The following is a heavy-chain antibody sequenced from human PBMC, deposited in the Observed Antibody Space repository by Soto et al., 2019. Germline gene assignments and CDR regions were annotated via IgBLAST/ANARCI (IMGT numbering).Heavy chain of an antibody. CDR3: ARNGGNTWYYFDS. V-gene: IGHV4-34*01. CDR2: ISHSGTT. J-gene: IGHJ4*02. CDR1: GGSFTGYY. D-gene: IGHD2-8*01. Sequence: SLTCAVNGGSFTGYYGAWIRQSPEKGLEWIGEISHSGTTKYNPSLKSRVTISVDTSKNQFSLKLSSVTAADTGMYYCARNGGNTWYYFDSWGKGTVVTVSS.